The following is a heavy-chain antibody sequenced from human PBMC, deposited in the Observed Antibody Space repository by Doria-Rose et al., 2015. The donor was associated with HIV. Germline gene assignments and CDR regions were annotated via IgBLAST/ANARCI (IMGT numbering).Heavy chain of an antibody. CDR1: GVSLSSPGMG. D-gene: IGHD6-13*01. CDR3: ARIKSSRWYHKYYFDF. V-gene: IGHV2-26*01. Sequence: QVTLKESGPVLVKPTETLTLTCTVSGVSLSSPGMGVSWIRQPPGQALEWLANNYSDDERSYKSSRKCRLTISRRTSKRQMVLTMTDMDPVDTATYYCARIKSSRWYHKYYFDFWGQGTLVIVSA. J-gene: IGHJ4*02. CDR2: NYSDDER.